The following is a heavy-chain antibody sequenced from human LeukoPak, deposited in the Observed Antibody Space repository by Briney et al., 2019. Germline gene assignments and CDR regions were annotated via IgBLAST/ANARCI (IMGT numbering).Heavy chain of an antibody. CDR3: ARDGDIAAAGTVDY. J-gene: IGHJ4*02. CDR2: IHYSGST. Sequence: SETLSLTCTVSGGSISSYYWSWIRQPPGKGLEWIGYIHYSGSTNYNPSLKSRVTISIDTSKNQFSLKLSSVTAADTAVYYCARDGDIAAAGTVDYWGQGTLVTVSS. D-gene: IGHD6-13*01. V-gene: IGHV4-59*12. CDR1: GGSISSYY.